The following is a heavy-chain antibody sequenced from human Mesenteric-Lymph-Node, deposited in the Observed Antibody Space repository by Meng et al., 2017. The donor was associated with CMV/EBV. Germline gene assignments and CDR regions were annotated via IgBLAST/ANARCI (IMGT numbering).Heavy chain of an antibody. CDR3: ARTVSSTNLNYYYYGMDV. D-gene: IGHD2-2*01. V-gene: IGHV4-31*03. J-gene: IGHJ6*02. Sequence: SETLSLTCTVSGGPISSGGYYWSWIRQHPGKGLEWIGYIYYSGSTYYNPSLKSRVTISVDTSKNQFSLKLSSVTAADTAVYYCARTVSSTNLNYYYYGMDVWGQGTTVTVSS. CDR1: GGPISSGGYY. CDR2: IYYSGST.